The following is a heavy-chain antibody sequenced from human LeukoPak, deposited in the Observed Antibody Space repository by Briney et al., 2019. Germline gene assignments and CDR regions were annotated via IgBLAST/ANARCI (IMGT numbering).Heavy chain of an antibody. J-gene: IGHJ4*02. CDR3: ARSSGHYYFDY. Sequence: GGSLRLSCAASGFIFSSYWMTWVRQAPGKGLEWVANIKQAGSENSYVDSVKGRFTISRDNAKNSLYLQINSLRAEDTAVYYCARSSGHYYFDYWGQGTLVTVSS. CDR1: GFIFSSYW. CDR2: IKQAGSEN. V-gene: IGHV3-7*01.